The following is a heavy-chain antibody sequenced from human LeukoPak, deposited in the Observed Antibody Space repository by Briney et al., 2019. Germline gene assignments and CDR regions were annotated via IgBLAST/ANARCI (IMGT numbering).Heavy chain of an antibody. V-gene: IGHV4-59*08. CDR1: GDFIGSVS. Sequence: PSETLSLTCTVSGDFIGSVSWSWIRQPPGKGLECIGSLFHSGDSNYSPSLKSRLTISVDTSENQFSLKLSSVTAADTAVYYCARHGAPTTGDAFDIWGQGTMVTVSS. D-gene: IGHD1-1*01. J-gene: IGHJ3*02. CDR2: LFHSGDS. CDR3: ARHGAPTTGDAFDI.